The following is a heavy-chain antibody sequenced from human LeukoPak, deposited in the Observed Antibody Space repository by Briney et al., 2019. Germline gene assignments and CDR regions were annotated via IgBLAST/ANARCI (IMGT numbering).Heavy chain of an antibody. CDR3: ARIDSSHYYDSSGYHGSFDY. D-gene: IGHD3-22*01. J-gene: IGHJ4*02. CDR2: ISSSSSCI. Sequence: PGGSLRLSCAASGFTFSSYSMNWVRQAPGKGLEWASSISSSSSCIYYADSVKGRFTISRDNAKNSLYLQMNSLRAEDTAVYYCARIDSSHYYDSSGYHGSFDYWGQGTLVTVSS. CDR1: GFTFSSYS. V-gene: IGHV3-21*01.